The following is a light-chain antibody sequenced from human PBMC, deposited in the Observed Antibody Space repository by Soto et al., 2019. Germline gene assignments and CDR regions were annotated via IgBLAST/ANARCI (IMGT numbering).Light chain of an antibody. CDR1: QSVSNN. CDR2: GAS. V-gene: IGKV3-15*01. Sequence: EIVMTQSPATLSVSPGERATLSCRASQSVSNNLVWYRQKPGQAPRLLIYGASTRATGIPARFSGSGSGTEFTLPISSLQSEDLAVYYCQQYNNSPRTFGQGTKEEIK. CDR3: QQYNNSPRT. J-gene: IGKJ1*01.